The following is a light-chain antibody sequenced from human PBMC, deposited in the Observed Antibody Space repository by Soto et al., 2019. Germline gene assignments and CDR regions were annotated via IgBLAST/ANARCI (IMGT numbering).Light chain of an antibody. CDR2: EVT. Sequence: QSALTQPASVSGSPGQSITISCTGTSSDVGSYNLVSWYQQHPGKAPKLMISEVTKRPSGVSNRFSGSKSGNTASLTISGLQAEDEADYYCCSYAGSSTLVVFGAGTKLTVL. V-gene: IGLV2-23*02. CDR1: SSDVGSYNL. CDR3: CSYAGSSTLVV. J-gene: IGLJ2*01.